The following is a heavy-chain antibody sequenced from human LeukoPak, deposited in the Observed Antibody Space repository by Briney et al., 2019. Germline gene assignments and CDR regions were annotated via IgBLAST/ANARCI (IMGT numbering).Heavy chain of an antibody. CDR2: IYTSGST. V-gene: IGHV4-61*02. D-gene: IGHD2-15*01. Sequence: PSQTLSLTCTVSGGSISSGSYYWRWIRQPAGKGLEWIGRIYTSGSTNYNPSLKRRVTISVDTSKNQFSLKLSSVTAADTAVYYCARLRGLGPSDAFDIWGQGTMVTVSS. CDR1: GGSISSGSYY. J-gene: IGHJ3*02. CDR3: ARLRGLGPSDAFDI.